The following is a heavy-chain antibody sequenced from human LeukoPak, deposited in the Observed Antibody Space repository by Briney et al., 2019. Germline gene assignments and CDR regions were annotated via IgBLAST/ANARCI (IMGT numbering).Heavy chain of an antibody. D-gene: IGHD1-26*01. J-gene: IGHJ4*02. CDR3: AVSGSYPLMVFDY. CDR2: ISSSSSTI. Sequence: AGGSLRLSCAASGFAFTSYAMNWVRKAPGKGLEGVSYISSSSSTIYYADSVKGRFTISRDNAKNSLYLQMNSLRAEDTAVYYCAVSGSYPLMVFDYWGQGTLVTVSS. V-gene: IGHV3-48*04. CDR1: GFAFTSYA.